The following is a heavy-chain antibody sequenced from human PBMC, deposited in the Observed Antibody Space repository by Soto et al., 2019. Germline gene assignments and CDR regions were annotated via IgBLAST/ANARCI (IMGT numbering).Heavy chain of an antibody. Sequence: EVQLLESGGGLVQPGGSLRLSCAASGFTFSSYAMTWVRQAQGKGLEWVSVITGGVDVTYYADSVKGRFTISRDNSKNTLYLQMNSLRAEDTSVYNSAKFQGETINTWYFHYWGQGTLVTVSS. CDR2: ITGGVDVT. V-gene: IGHV3-23*01. D-gene: IGHD3-16*01. CDR3: AKFQGETINTWYFHY. J-gene: IGHJ4*02. CDR1: GFTFSSYA.